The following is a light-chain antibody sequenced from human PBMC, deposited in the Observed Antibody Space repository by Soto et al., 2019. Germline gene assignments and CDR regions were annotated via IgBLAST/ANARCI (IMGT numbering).Light chain of an antibody. CDR3: HQHHSWPRT. CDR1: QYINTR. J-gene: IGKJ1*01. CDR2: QTS. V-gene: IGKV3-11*01. Sequence: DIVLTQSPSTLSSSVGDSVTPTCRASQYINTRLAWYQHRPGQAPRLLIYQTSIRAAGIPARFSGSGSGTDFTLTSSNVQPEDFALYYCHQHHSWPRTFGQGTKVDIK.